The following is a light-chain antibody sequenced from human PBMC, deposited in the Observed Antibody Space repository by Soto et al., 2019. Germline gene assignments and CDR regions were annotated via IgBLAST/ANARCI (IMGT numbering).Light chain of an antibody. CDR1: QSVSNK. V-gene: IGKV3-15*01. J-gene: IGKJ4*01. Sequence: EIVMTQSPATLSVSPGERATLSCRASQSVSNKLAWYQQKPGQAPGLLIYGASTRATGIPARFSGSGSGTEFTLTISSLQSEDFEVYYCQQYNNWPPLTFGGGTKVDIK. CDR2: GAS. CDR3: QQYNNWPPLT.